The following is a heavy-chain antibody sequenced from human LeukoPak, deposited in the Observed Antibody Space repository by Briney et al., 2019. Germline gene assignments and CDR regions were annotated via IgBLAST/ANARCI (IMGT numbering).Heavy chain of an antibody. D-gene: IGHD3-22*01. J-gene: IGHJ4*02. CDR1: GYTFTSYY. CDR3: ARGGYYYDSSGYSPADECFDY. CDR2: INPSGGST. Sequence: ASVTVSCTASGYTFTSYYMHWVRQAPGQGLEWMGIINPSGGSTSYAQKFQGRVTMTRDTSTSTVYMELSSLRSEDTAVYYCARGGYYYDSSGYSPADECFDYWGQGTLVTVSS. V-gene: IGHV1-46*01.